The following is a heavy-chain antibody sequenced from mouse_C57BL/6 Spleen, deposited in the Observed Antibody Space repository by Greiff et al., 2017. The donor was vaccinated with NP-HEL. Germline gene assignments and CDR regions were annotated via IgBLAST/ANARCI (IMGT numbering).Heavy chain of an antibody. CDR3: ARREYYYGSSYGYFDV. CDR2: FHPYNDDT. Sequence: VKLVESGAELVKPGASVKMSCKASGYTFTTYPIEWMKQNHGKSLEWIGNFHPYNDDTKYNEKFKGKATLTVEKSSSTVYLELSRLTSDDSAVYYCARREYYYGSSYGYFDVWGTGTTVTVSS. J-gene: IGHJ1*03. CDR1: GYTFTTYP. V-gene: IGHV1-47*01. D-gene: IGHD1-1*01.